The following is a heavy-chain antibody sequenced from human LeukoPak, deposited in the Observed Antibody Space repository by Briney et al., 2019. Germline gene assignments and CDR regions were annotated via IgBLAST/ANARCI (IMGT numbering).Heavy chain of an antibody. D-gene: IGHD3-22*01. J-gene: IGHJ6*02. Sequence: SQTLSLTCAVSGGSISSYYWSWIRQPAGKGLEWIGRIYTSGSTIYNPSLKSRVTMSVDTSKNQFSLKMSSVTAADTAVYYCARDEGYYETLAMDVWGQGTTVTVSS. CDR3: ARDEGYYETLAMDV. V-gene: IGHV4-4*07. CDR1: GGSISSYY. CDR2: IYTSGST.